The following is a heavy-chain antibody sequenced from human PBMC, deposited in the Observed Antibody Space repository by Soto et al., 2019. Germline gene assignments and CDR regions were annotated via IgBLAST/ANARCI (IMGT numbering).Heavy chain of an antibody. Sequence: QVQLVESGGGVVQPGRSLRLSCAASGFTFRSDAMHWVRQTPGKGLEWVAVISYDGSNKYYADSVKGRFTISRDNSKNTLYLQMNSLRTEDTSVYYCAREYCSGRSFYYLDYWGQGTLVTVSS. D-gene: IGHD2-15*01. CDR2: ISYDGSNK. V-gene: IGHV3-30-3*01. CDR3: AREYCSGRSFYYLDY. CDR1: GFTFRSDA. J-gene: IGHJ4*02.